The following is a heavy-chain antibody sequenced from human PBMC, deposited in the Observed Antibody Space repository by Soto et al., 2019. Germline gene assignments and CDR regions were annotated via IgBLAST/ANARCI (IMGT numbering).Heavy chain of an antibody. J-gene: IGHJ6*02. V-gene: IGHV4-4*02. CDR2: IYHIGST. CDR1: GGSISSSNL. CDR3: ARGCTNGVCSSLYYYYYGMDV. Sequence: PXETMSLTCAVSGGSISSSNLWSWVRQPPGKGLEWIGEIYHIGSTNYNPSLKSRVTISVDKSKNQFSLKLSSVTAADTAVYYCARGCTNGVCSSLYYYYYGMDVCGQGTTVTVSS. D-gene: IGHD2-8*01.